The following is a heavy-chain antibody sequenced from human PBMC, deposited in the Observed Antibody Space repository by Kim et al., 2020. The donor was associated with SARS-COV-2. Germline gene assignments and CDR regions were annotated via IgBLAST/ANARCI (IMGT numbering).Heavy chain of an antibody. Sequence: GESLKISCKGFGYMFTNYWIGWVRQMPGKGLDWMGIIYPGDSDTRYSPTFQGQVTISVDKSFNTAYLQWSSLKASDTALYYCARGGNSAIGTTYSDFDYWGQGNLVTVSS. J-gene: IGHJ4*02. CDR2: IYPGDSDT. V-gene: IGHV5-51*01. D-gene: IGHD1-1*01. CDR3: ARGGNSAIGTTYSDFDY. CDR1: GYMFTNYW.